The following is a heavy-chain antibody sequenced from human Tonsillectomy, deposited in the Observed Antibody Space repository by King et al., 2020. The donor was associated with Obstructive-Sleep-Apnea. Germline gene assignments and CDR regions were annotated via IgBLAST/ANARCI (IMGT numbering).Heavy chain of an antibody. CDR2: IYYSGST. D-gene: IGHD3-10*01. Sequence: VQLQESGPGLVKPSETLSLTCTVSGGSISSYYWSWIRQPPGEGLEWIGYIYYSGSTNYNPSLKSRVTISVDTSKNQFSLKLSSVTAADTAVYYCARVDTMVRGVYYYYGMDVWGQGTTVTVSS. V-gene: IGHV4-59*01. CDR1: GGSISSYY. J-gene: IGHJ6*02. CDR3: ARVDTMVRGVYYYYGMDV.